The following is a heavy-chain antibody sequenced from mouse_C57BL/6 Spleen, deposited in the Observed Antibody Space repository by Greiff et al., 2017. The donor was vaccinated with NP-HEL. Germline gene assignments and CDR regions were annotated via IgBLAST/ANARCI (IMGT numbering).Heavy chain of an antibody. D-gene: IGHD2-1*01. V-gene: IGHV1-81*01. CDR2: IYPRSGNT. CDR3: ARPNYGKGEFDYAMDY. Sequence: VQLQQSGAELARPGASVKLSCKASGYTFTSYGISWVKQRTGQGLEWIGEIYPRSGNTYYNEKFKGKATLTADKSSSTAYMELRSLTSEDSAVYFCARPNYGKGEFDYAMDYWGQGTSVTVSS. CDR1: GYTFTSYG. J-gene: IGHJ4*01.